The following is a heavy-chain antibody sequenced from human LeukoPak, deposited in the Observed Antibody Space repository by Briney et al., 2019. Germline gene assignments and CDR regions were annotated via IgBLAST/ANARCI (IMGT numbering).Heavy chain of an antibody. J-gene: IGHJ4*02. CDR3: AKLKYLRTADY. CDR1: GFTLSSYW. D-gene: IGHD1-7*01. CDR2: INSDGSST. Sequence: GGSLRLSCAASGFTLSSYWMHWVRQAPGKGLVWVSRINSDGSSTSYADPVKGRFTISRDNAKNTLYLQMNSLRAEDTAVYYCAKLKYLRTADYWGQGTLVTVSS. V-gene: IGHV3-74*01.